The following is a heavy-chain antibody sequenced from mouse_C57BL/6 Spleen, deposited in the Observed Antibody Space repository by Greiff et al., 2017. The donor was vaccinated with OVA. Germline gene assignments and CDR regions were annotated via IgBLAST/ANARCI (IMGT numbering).Heavy chain of an antibody. D-gene: IGHD2-5*01. CDR3: ARSIVLYYSNYVPYWYFDV. V-gene: IGHV1-50*01. Sequence: QVQLQQPGAELVKPGASVKLSCKASGYTFTSYWMQWVKQRPGQGLEWIGEIDPSDSYTNYNQKFKGKATLTVDTSSSTAYMQLSSLTSEDSAVYYCARSIVLYYSNYVPYWYFDVWGTGTTVTVSS. CDR1: GYTFTSYW. J-gene: IGHJ1*03. CDR2: IDPSDSYT.